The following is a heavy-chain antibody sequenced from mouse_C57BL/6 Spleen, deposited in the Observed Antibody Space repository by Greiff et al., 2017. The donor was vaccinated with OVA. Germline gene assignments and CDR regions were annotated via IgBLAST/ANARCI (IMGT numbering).Heavy chain of an antibody. CDR1: GYTFTDYY. V-gene: IGHV1-19*01. D-gene: IGHD1-1*01. J-gene: IGHJ4*01. CDR2: INPYNGGT. Sequence: EVQLQQSGPVLVKPGASVKMSCKASGYTFTDYYMNWVKQSHGKSLEWIGVINPYNGGTSYNQKFKGKATLTVDTSSSTAYMELNSLTSEDSAVYYCARGGTKVVATYYAMDYWGQGTSVTVSS. CDR3: ARGGTKVVATYYAMDY.